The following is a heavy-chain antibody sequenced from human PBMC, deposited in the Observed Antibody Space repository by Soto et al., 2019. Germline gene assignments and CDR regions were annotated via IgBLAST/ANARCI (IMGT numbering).Heavy chain of an antibody. CDR2: IIPRFGTT. CDR3: ARGRGLYNSVLSQLDS. D-gene: IGHD1-1*01. CDR1: GDSFSKYT. V-gene: IGHV1-69*06. Sequence: QVQLVQSGAEVKKPGSSVTVSCKASGDSFSKYTVNWVRLAPRQGLEWMGGIIPRFGTTNFAPTLQDRVTITADKSMNIVYMELSSLRSEDTALYYCARGRGLYNSVLSQLDSWGQGTLVTVSS. J-gene: IGHJ4*02.